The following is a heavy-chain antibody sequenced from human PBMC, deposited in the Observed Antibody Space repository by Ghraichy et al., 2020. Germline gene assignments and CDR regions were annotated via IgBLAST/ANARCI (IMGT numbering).Heavy chain of an antibody. J-gene: IGHJ4*02. CDR3: ARATTVTTFDY. CDR1: GGSISSYY. V-gene: IGHV4-59*08. Sequence: SKTLSLTCTVSGGSISSYYWSWIRQPPGKGLEWIGYIYYSGSTNYNPSLKSRVTISVDTSKNQFSLKLSSVTAADTAVYYCARATTVTTFDYWGQGTLVTVSS. D-gene: IGHD4-17*01. CDR2: IYYSGST.